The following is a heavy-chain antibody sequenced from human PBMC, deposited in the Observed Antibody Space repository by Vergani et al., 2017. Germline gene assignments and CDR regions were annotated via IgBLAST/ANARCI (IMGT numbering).Heavy chain of an antibody. J-gene: IGHJ5*01. Sequence: QLVESGGGWVQPGGSLRLSCVVSGVDFSSYIMNWVRQAPGKWLEWVSFVSTGTKSQSYTESVKGRFTISRDNAQNTLYLQMNSLRVEDTGVYYCASARCIETCYMSNWLDSWGQGTLVTVSS. CDR1: GVDFSSYI. CDR2: VSTGTKSQ. D-gene: IGHD3-9*01. CDR3: ASARCIETCYMSNWLDS. V-gene: IGHV3-48*04.